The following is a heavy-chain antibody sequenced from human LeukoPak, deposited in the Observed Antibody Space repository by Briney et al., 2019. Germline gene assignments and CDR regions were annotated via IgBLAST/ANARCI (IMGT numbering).Heavy chain of an antibody. V-gene: IGHV1-2*02. Sequence: GASVKVSCKASGYTFTDYYIHWVRQAPGQGLEWMGWINAKSGGTSYGQKFQGRVTMTRDTSIRTAYLELSRLRSDDTAIYYCARSGGTYLTDRCYFDYWGQGALVTVSS. CDR3: ARSGGTYLTDRCYFDY. D-gene: IGHD1-14*01. J-gene: IGHJ4*02. CDR2: INAKSGGT. CDR1: GYTFTDYY.